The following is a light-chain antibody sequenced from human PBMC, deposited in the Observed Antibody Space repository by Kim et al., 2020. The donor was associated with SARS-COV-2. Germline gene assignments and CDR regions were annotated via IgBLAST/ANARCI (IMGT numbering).Light chain of an antibody. CDR1: SGHSSKA. J-gene: IGLJ3*02. Sequence: QLVLTQSPSASASPGASVKLTCTLSSGHSSKAIAWHQQQPDRGPRYLMKVNSDGSHRKGDGIPDRFSGSSSGAERYLTISSLQSEDEADYYCQTWGLGSWVFGGGTRLTVL. CDR3: QTWGLGSWV. CDR2: VNSDGSH. V-gene: IGLV4-69*01.